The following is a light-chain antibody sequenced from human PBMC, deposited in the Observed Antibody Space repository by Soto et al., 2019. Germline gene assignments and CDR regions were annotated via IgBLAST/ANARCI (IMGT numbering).Light chain of an antibody. Sequence: EIVLTQSPATLSLSPGERATLSCRASQSVSSYLDWYQQRPGQAPRLLIYDVSNGATGIPARFSGSGSGTDFTLTISSLEPEDFAVDYCQQSSDWPLTFGGGTKVEIK. CDR1: QSVSSY. J-gene: IGKJ4*01. CDR3: QQSSDWPLT. CDR2: DVS. V-gene: IGKV3-11*01.